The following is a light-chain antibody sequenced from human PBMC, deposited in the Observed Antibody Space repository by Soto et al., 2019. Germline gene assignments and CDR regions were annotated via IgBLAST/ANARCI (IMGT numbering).Light chain of an antibody. J-gene: IGKJ2*01. V-gene: IGKV1-5*01. CDR2: DAS. Sequence: DIQMTQSPSTLSASVGDRITITCRASQSVSRRLAWYQQKPGKAPKLLIYDASSLESGVPLRFSGRGSGTEFTLTISSLQPDDCATYYCHTYNSYSLHTFGQGTKVDI. CDR3: HTYNSYSLHT. CDR1: QSVSRR.